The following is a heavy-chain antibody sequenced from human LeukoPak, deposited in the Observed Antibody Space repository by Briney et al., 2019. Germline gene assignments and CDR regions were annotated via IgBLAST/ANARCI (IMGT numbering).Heavy chain of an antibody. D-gene: IGHD3-3*01. CDR1: GFTFGDYA. CDR2: IRSKVYGGTT. Sequence: FLRLSGTASGFTFGDYAMSWVRQAPGKGLEWVGFIRSKVYGGTTEYAASVEVRFTISRDDSKSIAYLQMTSLKTEDAGVYYCTRFTIVGVVDAFDIWGQGTMVTVSS. J-gene: IGHJ3*02. V-gene: IGHV3-49*04. CDR3: TRFTIVGVVDAFDI.